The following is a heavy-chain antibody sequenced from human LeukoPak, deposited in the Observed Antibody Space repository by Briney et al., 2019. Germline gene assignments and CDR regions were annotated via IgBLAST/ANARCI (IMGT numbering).Heavy chain of an antibody. J-gene: IGHJ6*03. D-gene: IGHD6-13*01. CDR3: ARGRVSSSSWSSTYYYYFYMDV. Sequence: SETLSLTCSVSGDSISMHYWSWLRQPPGKGLEWIGYIDHTGSTNYNPSLNSRVTISRNTSKNHFSLELSSVTAADTAVYFCARGRVSSSSWSSTYYYYFYMDVWGKGTTVTVSS. CDR1: GDSISMHY. CDR2: IDHTGST. V-gene: IGHV4-59*11.